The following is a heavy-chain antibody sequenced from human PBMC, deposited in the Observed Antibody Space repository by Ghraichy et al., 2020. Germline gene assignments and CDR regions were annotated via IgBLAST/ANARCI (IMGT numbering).Heavy chain of an antibody. CDR1: GYTFTSYG. CDR3: AREEDYSDSSGYYHRDFRH. J-gene: IGHJ1*01. Sequence: ASVKVSSKASGYTFTSYGISWVRQAPGKGLEWLGWISAYNGNKSYAQKIQGRVTMTTDTSTSTAYMELRSLRSDDTAVYYCAREEDYSDSSGYYHRDFRHWGQGTVVPVSS. D-gene: IGHD3-22*01. V-gene: IGHV1-18*04. CDR2: ISAYNGNK.